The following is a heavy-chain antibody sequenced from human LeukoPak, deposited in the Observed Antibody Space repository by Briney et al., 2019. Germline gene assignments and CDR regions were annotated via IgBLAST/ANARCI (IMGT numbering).Heavy chain of an antibody. V-gene: IGHV4-59*01. CDR2: IYYSGST. CDR3: ARSQAYCGGDCYSSRGYFDY. J-gene: IGHJ4*02. D-gene: IGHD2-21*02. CDR1: GGSISTYY. Sequence: SETLSLTCTVSGGSISTYYWNWIRQPPGKGLEYIGYIYYSGSTNYNPSLTSRVTLSVDTSKNQFSLKLNSVTAADTAVYYCARSQAYCGGDCYSSRGYFDYWGQGTLVTVSS.